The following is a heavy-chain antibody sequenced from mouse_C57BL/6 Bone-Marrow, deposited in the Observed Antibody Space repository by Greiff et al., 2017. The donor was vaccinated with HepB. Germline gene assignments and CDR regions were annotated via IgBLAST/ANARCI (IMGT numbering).Heavy chain of an antibody. CDR1: GFPITSGYY. CDR2: ITHSGET. Sequence: QVQLKESGPGLVKPSQSLFLTCSITGFPITSGYYWIWIRQSPGKPLEWMGYITHSGETFYNPSLQSPISITRETSKNQFFLQLNSVTTEDTAMYYCAGGPYSNSLAYWGQGTLVTVSA. D-gene: IGHD2-5*01. CDR3: AGGPYSNSLAY. J-gene: IGHJ3*01. V-gene: IGHV12-3*01.